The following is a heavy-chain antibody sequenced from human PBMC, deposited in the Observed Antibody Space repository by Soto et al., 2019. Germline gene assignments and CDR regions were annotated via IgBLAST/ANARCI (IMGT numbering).Heavy chain of an antibody. J-gene: IGHJ4*02. V-gene: IGHV3-30*18. CDR2: ISNDGNSE. D-gene: IGHD3-3*01. CDR3: AKTITTVGVSSTGRGALLDN. CDR1: GFTFSAFG. Sequence: QVQLVESGGGVVQPGRSLRLSCAASGFTFSAFGMHWVRQAPGKGLEWVAVISNDGNSEHYADSVKGRFTISIDNSKNTFYLQMNSLSVEDTAVYYCAKTITTVGVSSTGRGALLDNWGPGILVSGSS.